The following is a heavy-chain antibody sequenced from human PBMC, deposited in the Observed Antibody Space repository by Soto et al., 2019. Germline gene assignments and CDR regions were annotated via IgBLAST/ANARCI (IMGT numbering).Heavy chain of an antibody. CDR3: AKDGTFGVRGHYYYYYMDV. CDR1: GFTFGDYA. V-gene: IGHV3-23*01. Sequence: GGSLRLSCTASGFTFGDYAMSWFRQAPGKGLEWVGFIRSKAYGGSGGSTYYADSVKGRFTISRDNSKNTLYLQMNSLRAEDTAVYYCAKDGTFGVRGHYYYYYMDVWGKGTTVTVSS. J-gene: IGHJ6*03. CDR2: YGGSGGST. D-gene: IGHD3-10*01.